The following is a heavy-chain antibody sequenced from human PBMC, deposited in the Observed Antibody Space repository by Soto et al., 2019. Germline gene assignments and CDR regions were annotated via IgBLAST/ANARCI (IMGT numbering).Heavy chain of an antibody. Sequence: PGGTLRLSCAASGFTFNIYARTWVRQAPGKGLEWVSTTGATGRTTYYSDSVKGRVTVSRDNSKNTLDLQMSNLRAEDTAVYYCATVHNTSRSFDYWGQGTLVTVSS. CDR1: GFTFNIYA. V-gene: IGHV3-23*01. CDR3: ATVHNTSRSFDY. J-gene: IGHJ4*02. CDR2: TGATGRTT. D-gene: IGHD1-20*01.